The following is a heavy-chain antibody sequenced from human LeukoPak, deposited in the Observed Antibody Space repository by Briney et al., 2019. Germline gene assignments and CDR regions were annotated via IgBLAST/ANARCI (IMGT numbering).Heavy chain of an antibody. CDR2: ISYDGSNK. D-gene: IGHD3-22*01. CDR1: GFTFSSYG. J-gene: IGHJ4*02. Sequence: GGSLRLSCAASGFTFSSYGMHWVRQAPGKGLEWVAVISYDGSNKYYADSVKGRFTISRDNSKNTLYLQMNSLRAEDTAVYYCAKDTLYYDSSGENDYWGQGTLVTVSS. CDR3: AKDTLYYDSSGENDY. V-gene: IGHV3-30*18.